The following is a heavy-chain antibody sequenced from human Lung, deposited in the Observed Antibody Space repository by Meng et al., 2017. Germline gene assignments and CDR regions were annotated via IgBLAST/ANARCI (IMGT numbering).Heavy chain of an antibody. V-gene: IGHV4-31*03. CDR2: IYYSGST. J-gene: IGHJ4*02. Sequence: SETLSLTCTVSGGSISSGGYYWSWIRQHPGKGLEWIGYIYYSGSTYYNPSLKSRLTISVDTSQNQFSLNLNSVTAADTAVYSLAGDRVGGTAAQFDYWGQGTLVTVSS. D-gene: IGHD2-21*02. CDR1: GGSISSGGYY. CDR3: AGDRVGGTAAQFDY.